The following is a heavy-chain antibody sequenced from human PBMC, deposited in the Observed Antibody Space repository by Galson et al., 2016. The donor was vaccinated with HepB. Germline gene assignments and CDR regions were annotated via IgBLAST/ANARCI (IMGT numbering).Heavy chain of an antibody. J-gene: IGHJ4*02. CDR1: GGTFSSFA. Sequence: SVKVSCKASGGTFSSFAISWVRQAPGQGLEWMGGIIPIFRPAHYAQKFQGRVTITADGSTSTAYMELSSLRSEDTAVYYCAVEGTILRQYYFDYWGQGTLVTVSS. CDR2: IIPIFRPA. V-gene: IGHV1-69*13. CDR3: AVEGTILRQYYFDY. D-gene: IGHD1-26*01.